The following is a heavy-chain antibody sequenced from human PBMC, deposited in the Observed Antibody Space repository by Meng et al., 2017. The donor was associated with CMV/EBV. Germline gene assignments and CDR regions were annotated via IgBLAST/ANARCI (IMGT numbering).Heavy chain of an antibody. Sequence: ASVKVSCKASGYTFTGYYMHWVRQATGQGLEWMGWINPNSGGTNYAQKFQGRVTMTRDTSISTAYMELSRLRSDDTAVYYCARDWKQQLVRGDYWGQGTLVTVSS. J-gene: IGHJ4*02. D-gene: IGHD6-13*01. CDR1: GYTFTGYY. V-gene: IGHV1-2*02. CDR3: ARDWKQQLVRGDY. CDR2: INPNSGGT.